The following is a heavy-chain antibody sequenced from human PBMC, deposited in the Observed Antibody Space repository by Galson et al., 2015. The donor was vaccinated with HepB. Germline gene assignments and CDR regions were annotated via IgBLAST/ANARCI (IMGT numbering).Heavy chain of an antibody. Sequence: QSGAEVKKPGESLRISCKGSGYSFTSYWISWVRQMPGKGLEWMGRIDPSDSYTNYSPSFQGHVTISADKSISTAYLQWSSLKASDTAMYYCASYPKITDDYGDSGAFDIWGQGTMVTVSS. J-gene: IGHJ3*02. CDR3: ASYPKITDDYGDSGAFDI. D-gene: IGHD4-17*01. CDR2: IDPSDSYT. V-gene: IGHV5-10-1*01. CDR1: GYSFTSYW.